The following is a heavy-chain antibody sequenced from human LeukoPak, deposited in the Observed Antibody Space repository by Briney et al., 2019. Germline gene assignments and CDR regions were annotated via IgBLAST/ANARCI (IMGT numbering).Heavy chain of an antibody. V-gene: IGHV4-39*01. D-gene: IGHD1-26*01. CDR2: IYYSGST. CDR3: ARREWELTWNWFDP. CDR1: GGSISSNSYY. Sequence: SETLSLTCTVSGGSISSNSYYWGWIRQPPGKGLEWIGSIYYSGSTYYNPPLKSRVTISVDTSKNQFSLKLSSVTAADTAVYYCARREWELTWNWFDPWGQGTLVTVSS. J-gene: IGHJ5*02.